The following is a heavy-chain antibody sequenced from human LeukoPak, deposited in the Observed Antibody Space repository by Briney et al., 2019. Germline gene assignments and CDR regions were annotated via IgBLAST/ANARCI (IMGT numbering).Heavy chain of an antibody. V-gene: IGHV3-30-3*01. D-gene: IGHD3-9*01. CDR1: GFTFNSYT. Sequence: PGGSLRLSCAASGFTFNSYTMHWVRQAPGKGLEWVAVISYDGSNKYYADSVKGRFTVSRDSSANSLYLQMNSLRAEDTAVYYCARSATIFQNWFDPWGQGTLVTVSS. CDR3: ARSATIFQNWFDP. CDR2: ISYDGSNK. J-gene: IGHJ5*02.